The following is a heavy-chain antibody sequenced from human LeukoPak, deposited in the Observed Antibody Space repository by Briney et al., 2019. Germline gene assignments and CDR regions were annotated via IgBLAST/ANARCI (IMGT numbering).Heavy chain of an antibody. J-gene: IGHJ4*02. CDR2: IRSKANSYAT. D-gene: IGHD3-22*01. CDR3: TRPSYDSSVSGVVY. CDR1: GFTFSGSA. Sequence: GGSLRLSCATSGFTFSGSAIHWVRQASGKGLEWVGRIRSKANSYATTDAASVKGRFTISRDDPKNTAYLQMNSLKTEDTAVYYCTRPSYDSSVSGVVYWGQGTLVTVSS. V-gene: IGHV3-73*01.